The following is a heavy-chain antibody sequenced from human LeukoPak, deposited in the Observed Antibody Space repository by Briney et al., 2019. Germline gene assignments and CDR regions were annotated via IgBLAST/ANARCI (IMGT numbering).Heavy chain of an antibody. CDR2: INHSGST. D-gene: IGHD3-22*01. CDR3: ARSTIVVVINDAFDI. Sequence: SETLSLTCAVYGGSFSGYYWSWIRQPPGKGLEWIGEINHSGSTNYNPSLKSRVTISVDTSKNQFSLKLSSVTAADTAVYYCARSTIVVVINDAFDIWGQGTMVTVSS. J-gene: IGHJ3*02. V-gene: IGHV4-34*01. CDR1: GGSFSGYY.